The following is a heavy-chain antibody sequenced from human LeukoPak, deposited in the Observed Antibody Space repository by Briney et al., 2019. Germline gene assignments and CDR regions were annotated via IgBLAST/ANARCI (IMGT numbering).Heavy chain of an antibody. J-gene: IGHJ5*02. Sequence: PSETLSLTCAVYGGSFSGYYWSWIRQPPGKGLEWIEEINHSGSTNYNPSLKSRVTISVDTSKNQFSLKLSSVTAADTAVYYCARGAVRYDFWGGYYTRWFDPWGQGTLVTVSS. CDR3: ARGAVRYDFWGGYYTRWFDP. D-gene: IGHD3-3*01. CDR1: GGSFSGYY. CDR2: INHSGST. V-gene: IGHV4-34*01.